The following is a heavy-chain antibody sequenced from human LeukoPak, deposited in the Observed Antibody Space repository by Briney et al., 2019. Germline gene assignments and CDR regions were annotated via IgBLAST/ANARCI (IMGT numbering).Heavy chain of an antibody. Sequence: GGSLRLSCAASGFTFSSYGMHWVRQAPGKGLEWVAVIWYDGSNKYYADSVKGRFTISRDNSKNTLYLQMNSLRAEDTAVYYCARKGKSIAAAGTSNWFDPWGQGTLVTVSS. D-gene: IGHD6-13*01. V-gene: IGHV3-33*01. CDR1: GFTFSSYG. CDR2: IWYDGSNK. CDR3: ARKGKSIAAAGTSNWFDP. J-gene: IGHJ5*02.